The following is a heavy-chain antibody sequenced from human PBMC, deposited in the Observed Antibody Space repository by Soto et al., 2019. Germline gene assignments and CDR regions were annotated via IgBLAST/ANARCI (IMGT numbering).Heavy chain of an antibody. J-gene: IGHJ6*02. CDR1: GFTFSSYA. D-gene: IGHD3-3*01. CDR3: AKDRNGAGVFGVVVRAGMDV. CDR2: IRGSGGST. V-gene: IGHV3-23*01. Sequence: VQLLESGGGLVQPGGSLRLSCAASGFTFSSYAMSWVRQAPGKGLEWVSAIRGSGGSTYYADSVKGRFTISRDNSKNTLYLQMNSLRAEDTAVYYCAKDRNGAGVFGVVVRAGMDVWGQGTTVTVSS.